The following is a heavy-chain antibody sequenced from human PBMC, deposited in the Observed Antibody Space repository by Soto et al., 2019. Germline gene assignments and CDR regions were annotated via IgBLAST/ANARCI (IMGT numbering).Heavy chain of an antibody. CDR1: GYTFTSYG. J-gene: IGHJ4*02. V-gene: IGHV1-18*01. D-gene: IGHD5-12*01. Sequence: QVQLVQSGAEVKKPGASVKVSCKASGYTFTSYGINWVRQAPGQGLEWMGWISANNGNTHYAQKPQSRVTMTTDTSKSTVYMELRSLRSDDSAVYYCARVQSGYDFAYWGQGTLVTVSS. CDR2: ISANNGNT. CDR3: ARVQSGYDFAY.